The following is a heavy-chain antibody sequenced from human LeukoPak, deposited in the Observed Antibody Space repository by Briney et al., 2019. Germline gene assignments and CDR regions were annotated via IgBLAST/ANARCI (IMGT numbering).Heavy chain of an antibody. CDR1: GYTFTSYD. V-gene: IGHV1-8*01. D-gene: IGHD7-27*01. J-gene: IGHJ4*02. CDR2: MSPNSGDT. CDR3: ARGPPNWGYDY. Sequence: GASVTVSCKASGYTFTSYDFNWVRQATGQRPERMGWMSPNSGDTGYAQKFQDRVTMTRNTSISTAYMELSSLRSDDTAVYYCARGPPNWGYDYWGPGTLVTVSS.